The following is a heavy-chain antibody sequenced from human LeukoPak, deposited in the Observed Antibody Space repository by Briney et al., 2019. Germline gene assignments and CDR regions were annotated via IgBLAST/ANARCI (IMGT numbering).Heavy chain of an antibody. Sequence: GGSLRLSCAASGFTFSSYSMNWVRQAPGKGLEWVSMIYPNGNTFYTDSVKGRFTISRDNSKNTLDLQMSSLRAEDTAVYYCARRGHGYGSPFDYWGQGTLVTVSS. CDR2: IYPNGNT. CDR1: GFTFSSYS. V-gene: IGHV3-66*04. D-gene: IGHD5-18*01. CDR3: ARRGHGYGSPFDY. J-gene: IGHJ4*02.